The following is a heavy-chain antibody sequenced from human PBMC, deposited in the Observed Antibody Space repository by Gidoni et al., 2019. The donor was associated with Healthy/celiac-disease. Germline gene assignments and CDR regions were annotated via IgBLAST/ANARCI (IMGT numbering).Heavy chain of an antibody. J-gene: IGHJ4*02. V-gene: IGHV3-30-3*01. CDR1: GFTFSSYA. CDR2: ISYDGSNK. CDR3: AAYSSGWYTVDY. D-gene: IGHD6-19*01. Sequence: QVQLVESGGGVVQPGRSLRLSCAASGFTFSSYAMHWVRQAPGKGLELVAVISYDGSNKYYADSVKGRFTISRDNSKNTLYLQMNSLRAEDTAVYYCAAYSSGWYTVDYWGQGTLVTVSS.